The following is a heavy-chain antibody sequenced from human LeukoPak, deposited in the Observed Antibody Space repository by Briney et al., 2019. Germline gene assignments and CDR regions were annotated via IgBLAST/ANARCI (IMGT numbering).Heavy chain of an antibody. CDR1: GYTFTGYS. Sequence: ASVKVSCKASGYTFTGYSMHWVRQAPGQGLEWMGWINPNSGGTNYAQKFQGRVTMTTDTSISTAYMELSRLRSDDTAVYYCARNPRGIAAALGYWGQGTLVTVSS. J-gene: IGHJ4*02. V-gene: IGHV1-2*02. D-gene: IGHD6-13*01. CDR3: ARNPRGIAAALGY. CDR2: INPNSGGT.